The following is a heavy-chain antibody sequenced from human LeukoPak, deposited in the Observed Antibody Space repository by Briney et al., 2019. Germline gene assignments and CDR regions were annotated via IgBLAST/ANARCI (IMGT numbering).Heavy chain of an antibody. J-gene: IGHJ4*02. CDR1: EFTLSSYI. Sequence: GGSLRLSCLASEFTLSSYIMHWVRQAPGKGLEYVSAISNNGGSTHYADSVKGRFTISRDNSKNTLYLQMNSLRPEDTAVYYCVRSVTTLSDFHNWGQGTLVTVSS. D-gene: IGHD4-17*01. CDR3: VRSVTTLSDFHN. V-gene: IGHV3-64D*09. CDR2: ISNNGGST.